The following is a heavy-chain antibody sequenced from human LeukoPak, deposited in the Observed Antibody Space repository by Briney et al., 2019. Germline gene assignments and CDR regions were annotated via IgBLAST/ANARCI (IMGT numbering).Heavy chain of an antibody. D-gene: IGHD2-2*01. J-gene: IGHJ6*03. CDR1: GSTFSSYD. CDR2: ISSSGRTI. Sequence: GQSMRLSWPVSGSTFSSYDTNWVSHAPGKGMEWVSYISSSGRTIYYADSVKGRFTISRDKSKHPPYLQVNSLRAEDTAVYYRAKDDDIVVVSARIIRNYYMDVWGKGTTVTISS. V-gene: IGHV3-48*03. CDR3: AKDDDIVVVSARIIRNYYMDV.